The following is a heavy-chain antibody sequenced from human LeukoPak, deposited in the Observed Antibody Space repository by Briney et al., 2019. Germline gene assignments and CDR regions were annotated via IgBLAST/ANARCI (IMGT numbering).Heavy chain of an antibody. J-gene: IGHJ6*03. CDR1: GFTFDDYA. D-gene: IGHD2-2*01. Sequence: PGRSLRLSCAASGFTFDDYAMHWVRQAPGKGLEWVSGISWNSGSIGYADSVKGRFTISRDNAKNSLFLQMNSLSAEDTAVYYCGRAGPVTKDHFMDVWGKGTTVTVSS. CDR2: ISWNSGSI. V-gene: IGHV3-9*01. CDR3: GRAGPVTKDHFMDV.